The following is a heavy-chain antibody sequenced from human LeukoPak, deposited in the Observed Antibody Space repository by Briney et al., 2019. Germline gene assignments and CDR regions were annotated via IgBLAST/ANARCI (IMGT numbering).Heavy chain of an antibody. CDR1: GFTFSSHA. CDR3: AKMGQTYYYGMDV. Sequence: GGSLRLSCAASGFTFSSHAMSWVRQAPGKGLEWVSAISDRGDNKQYTDSVKGQLTISRDNSKNTLYLQMNSLRADDTAVYYCAKMGQTYYYGMDVWGQGTTVTVSS. CDR2: ISDRGDNK. J-gene: IGHJ6*02. V-gene: IGHV3-23*01.